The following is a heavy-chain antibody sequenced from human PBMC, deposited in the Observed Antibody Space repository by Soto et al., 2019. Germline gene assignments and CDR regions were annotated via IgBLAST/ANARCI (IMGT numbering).Heavy chain of an antibody. V-gene: IGHV4-59*01. CDR3: ARVLLSGSYLGGEY. D-gene: IGHD1-26*01. CDR1: GVSISSYY. Sequence: PSDTLSLTSTFSGVSISSYYWSWIRQPPGKGLEWIGYIDYSGSTNYNPSLKSRVTISVDTSKNQFSLKLSSVTAADTAVYDWARVLLSGSYLGGEYWGKGTLGTV. CDR2: IDYSGST. J-gene: IGHJ4*02.